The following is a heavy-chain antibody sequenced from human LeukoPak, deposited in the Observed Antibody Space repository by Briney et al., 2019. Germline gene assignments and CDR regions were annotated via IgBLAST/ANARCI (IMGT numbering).Heavy chain of an antibody. CDR3: AREKTLDVFDI. D-gene: IGHD5-24*01. Sequence: SETLSLTCAVSGGSISGFYWSWIRQPPGKGLEWIAEINHSGNSNYNPALKSRVTMSVDTSKNQFSLKLSSVTAADTAVYYCAREKTLDVFDIWGQGTMVTVSS. J-gene: IGHJ3*02. V-gene: IGHV4-34*01. CDR2: INHSGNS. CDR1: GGSISGFY.